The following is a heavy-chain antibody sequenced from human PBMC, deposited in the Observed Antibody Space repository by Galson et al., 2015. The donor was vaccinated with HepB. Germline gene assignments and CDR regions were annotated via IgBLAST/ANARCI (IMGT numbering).Heavy chain of an antibody. CDR3: ARGRRRTTRPLNGMDV. J-gene: IGHJ6*02. CDR1: GGSFSGYY. D-gene: IGHD1-7*01. Sequence: SETLSLTCAVYGGSFSGYYWSWIRQPPGKGLEWIGEINHSGSTNYNPSLKSRVTISVDTSKNQFSLKLSSVTAADTAVYYCARGRRRTTRPLNGMDVWGQGTTVTVSS. V-gene: IGHV4-34*01. CDR2: INHSGST.